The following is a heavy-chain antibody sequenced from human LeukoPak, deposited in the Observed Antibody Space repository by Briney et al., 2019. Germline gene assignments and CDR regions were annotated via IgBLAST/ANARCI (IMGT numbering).Heavy chain of an antibody. CDR3: AREVSMIVFDY. CDR2: IYHSGST. V-gene: IGHV4-59*01. J-gene: IGHJ4*02. Sequence: SETLSLTCTVSGGSISSYYWSWIRQPPGKGLEWIGYIYHSGSTNYNPSLKSRVTISVDTSKNQFSLKLSSVTAADTAVYYCAREVSMIVFDYWGQGTLVTVSS. D-gene: IGHD3-22*01. CDR1: GGSISSYY.